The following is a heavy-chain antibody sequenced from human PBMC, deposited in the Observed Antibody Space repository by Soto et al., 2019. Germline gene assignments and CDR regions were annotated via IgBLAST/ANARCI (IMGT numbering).Heavy chain of an antibody. D-gene: IGHD5-12*01. V-gene: IGHV1-2*04. CDR3: ARARADVAPNWFDP. Sequence: QVLLVQSGAEVTKPGASVRVSCKASGYTFTAYYIHWVRQAPGQGLQWMGWINPNSGATSFAQKFQGWGTXXRXKXXTTVYMELNRLISDDTAVYYCARARADVAPNWFDPWGQGTLVTVSS. CDR1: GYTFTAYY. CDR2: INPNSGAT. J-gene: IGHJ5*02.